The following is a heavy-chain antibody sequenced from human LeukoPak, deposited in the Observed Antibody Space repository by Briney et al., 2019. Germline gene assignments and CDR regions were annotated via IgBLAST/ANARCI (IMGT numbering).Heavy chain of an antibody. Sequence: GGSLRLSCAASGFTFDIYAMSWVRQAPGKGPEWVASMCGSAGCTYYADSVKGRFTISRDNTKNSLYLQMNSLRAEDTAVYYCSRGGIRESGGWSGYWGLGTLVTVSS. CDR2: MCGSAGCT. CDR3: SRGGIRESGGWSGY. CDR1: GFTFDIYA. D-gene: IGHD6-19*01. J-gene: IGHJ4*02. V-gene: IGHV3-23*01.